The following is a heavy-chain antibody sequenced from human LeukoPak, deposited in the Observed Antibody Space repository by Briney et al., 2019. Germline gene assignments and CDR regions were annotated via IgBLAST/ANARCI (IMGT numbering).Heavy chain of an antibody. Sequence: GESLKISCKGSGYSFTSYWIGWVRQAPGQGLEWMGWISAYNGNTNYAQKLQGRVTMTTDTSTNTAYMELRSLRSDDTAVYYCAREERPAAQYNWFDPWGQGTLVTVSS. CDR2: ISAYNGNT. J-gene: IGHJ5*02. CDR3: AREERPAAQYNWFDP. D-gene: IGHD2-2*01. CDR1: GYSFTSYW. V-gene: IGHV1-18*04.